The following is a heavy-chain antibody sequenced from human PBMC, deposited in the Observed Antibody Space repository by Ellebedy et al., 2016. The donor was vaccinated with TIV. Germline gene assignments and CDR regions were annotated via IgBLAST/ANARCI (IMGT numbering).Heavy chain of an antibody. V-gene: IGHV3-23*01. D-gene: IGHD3-10*01. J-gene: IGHJ4*02. CDR3: AKDPGLRIDY. CDR1: GFTFSSYA. CDR2: VTGSGGST. Sequence: GGSLRLXXAASGFTFSSYAMSWVRQAPGKGLEWVSTVTGSGGSTSYTDSVKGRFTISRDNSKNTLYLQMNNLRAEDTAVYYCAKDPGLRIDYWGQGTLVTVSS.